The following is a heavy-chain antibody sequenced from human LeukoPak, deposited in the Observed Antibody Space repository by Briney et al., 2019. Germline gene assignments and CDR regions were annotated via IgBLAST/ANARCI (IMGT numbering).Heavy chain of an antibody. V-gene: IGHV4-59*12. Sequence: SETLSLTCTVSGGSISSYYWTWIRQPPGKGLEWIGSIYHSGSTYYNPSLKSRVTISVDTSKNQFSLKLSSVTAADTAVYYCARASTSIAAAWDAFDIWGQGTMVTVSS. CDR2: IYHSGST. D-gene: IGHD6-13*01. CDR3: ARASTSIAAAWDAFDI. J-gene: IGHJ3*02. CDR1: GGSISSYY.